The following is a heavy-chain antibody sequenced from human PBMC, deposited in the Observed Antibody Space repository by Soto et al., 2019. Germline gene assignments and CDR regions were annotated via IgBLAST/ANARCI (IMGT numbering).Heavy chain of an antibody. CDR1: GGSISSGGYS. Sequence: SETLSLTCAVSGGSISSGGYSWSWIRQPPGKGLEWIGYIYHRSTYYNPSLKSRVTISVDRSKNQFSLKLSSVTAADTAVYYCASSHAGAHITAAVHWGQGTPVTVSS. CDR2: IYHRST. CDR3: ASSHAGAHITAAVH. D-gene: IGHD6-13*01. V-gene: IGHV4-30-2*01. J-gene: IGHJ4*02.